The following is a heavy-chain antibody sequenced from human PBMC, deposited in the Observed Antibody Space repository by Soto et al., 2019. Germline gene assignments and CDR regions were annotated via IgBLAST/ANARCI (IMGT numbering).Heavy chain of an antibody. CDR1: GFSLTTRPMG. V-gene: IGHV2-5*01. CDR3: AHTLGGFTWNDGYLDY. J-gene: IGHJ4*02. D-gene: IGHD1-1*01. CDR2: IYWNDDK. Sequence: QINLKESGPTVVEPTETLTLTCSFSGFSLTTRPMGVGWIRQPPGKALEWLAVIYWNDDKRYNPSLRSRLTITNDTSKKQVVLTMTFMEPRDTATYYCAHTLGGFTWNDGYLDYWGQGTRVTVSS.